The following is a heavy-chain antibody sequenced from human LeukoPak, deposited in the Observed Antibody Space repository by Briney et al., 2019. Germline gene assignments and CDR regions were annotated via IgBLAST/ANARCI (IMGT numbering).Heavy chain of an antibody. CDR3: AKDIVDYGDYLGAFDI. Sequence: GRSLRLSCAASGFTFDDYAMHWVRQAPGKGLEWVSGISWNSGSIGYADSVKGRLTISRDNAKNSLYLQMNSLRAEDTALYYCAKDIVDYGDYLGAFDIWGQGTMVTVSS. J-gene: IGHJ3*02. V-gene: IGHV3-9*01. CDR1: GFTFDDYA. CDR2: ISWNSGSI. D-gene: IGHD4-17*01.